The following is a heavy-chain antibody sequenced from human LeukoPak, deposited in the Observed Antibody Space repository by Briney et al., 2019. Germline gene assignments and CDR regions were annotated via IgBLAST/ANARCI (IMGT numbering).Heavy chain of an antibody. CDR1: GGSISSSSYY. Sequence: SETLSLTCTVSGGSISSSSYYWGWIRQPPGKGLEWIGSIYYSGSTYYNPSLKSRVTISVDTSKNQFSLKLSSVTAADTAVYYCARDLRITMVRGVPPYYFDYWGQGTLVTVSS. J-gene: IGHJ4*02. V-gene: IGHV4-39*07. CDR2: IYYSGST. CDR3: ARDLRITMVRGVPPYYFDY. D-gene: IGHD3-10*01.